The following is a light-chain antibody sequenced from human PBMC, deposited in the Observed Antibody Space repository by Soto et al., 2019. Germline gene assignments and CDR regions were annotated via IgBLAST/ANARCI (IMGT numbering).Light chain of an antibody. J-gene: IGKJ5*01. CDR2: GAS. CDR3: QQYNNWPPIT. V-gene: IGKV3-15*01. Sequence: PGETATLSCRASQRITSSFLTWYQQRPGQAPRLLIYGASTRATGIPARFSGSGSGTEFTLTISSLQSEDFAVYYCQQYNNWPPITFGQGTRLEIK. CDR1: QRITSS.